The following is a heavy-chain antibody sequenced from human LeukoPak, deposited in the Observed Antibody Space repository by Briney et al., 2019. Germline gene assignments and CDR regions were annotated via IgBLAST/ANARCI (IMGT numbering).Heavy chain of an antibody. CDR1: GFTFSSYW. Sequence: GGSLRLSCAASGFTFSSYWMSWVRQAPGKGLEWVANIKQDGSEKYYVDSVKGRFTISRDNAKNSLYLQMNSLRAEDTAVYYCAGVGEAGGWYGGPAYWGQGTLVTVSS. CDR2: IKQDGSEK. CDR3: AGVGEAGGWYGGPAY. J-gene: IGHJ4*02. V-gene: IGHV3-7*01. D-gene: IGHD6-19*01.